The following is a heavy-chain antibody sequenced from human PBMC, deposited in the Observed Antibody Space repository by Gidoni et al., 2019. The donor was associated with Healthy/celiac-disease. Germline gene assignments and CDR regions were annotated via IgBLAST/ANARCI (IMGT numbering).Heavy chain of an antibody. CDR1: GYPFTSYG. V-gene: IGHV1-18*01. J-gene: IGHJ4*02. CDR2: ISAYNGNT. CDR3: RFHGIAVAGTPFDY. D-gene: IGHD6-19*01. Sequence: QVQLVQSGAEVKKPGASLQVSCKASGYPFTSYGISWVRQAPGQGLEWMGWISAYNGNTNYAQKLQGRVTMTTDTSTSTAYMELRSLRSDDTAVYYCRFHGIAVAGTPFDYWGQGTLVTVSS.